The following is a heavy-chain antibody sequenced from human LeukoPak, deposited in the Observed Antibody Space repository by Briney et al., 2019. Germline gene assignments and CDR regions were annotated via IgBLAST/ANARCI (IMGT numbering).Heavy chain of an antibody. CDR1: GFTFSRYA. V-gene: IGHV3-23*01. CDR2: VSIGGTNT. Sequence: AGGSLRLSCAASGFTFSRYAMHWVRQAPGKGLEWVSAVSIGGTNTYYADSGKGRFTISRDNSKNTLYLQMNSLRVEDTAVYYCAKDRTTVSYWYFDLWGRGTLVTVSS. D-gene: IGHD4-17*01. CDR3: AKDRTTVSYWYFDL. J-gene: IGHJ2*01.